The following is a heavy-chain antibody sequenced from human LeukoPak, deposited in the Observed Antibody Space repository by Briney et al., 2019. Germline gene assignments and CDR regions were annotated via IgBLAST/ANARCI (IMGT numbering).Heavy chain of an antibody. D-gene: IGHD2-2*01. CDR1: GGSISSYY. Sequence: SETLSLTCTVSGGSISSYYWGWIRQPPGKGLEWIGHIYYSGSTNYNPSLRSRVTISVDTSKNQFSLKLSSVTAADTAVYYCARRAKYQSGELFDYWGQGTLVTVSS. CDR2: IYYSGST. J-gene: IGHJ4*02. V-gene: IGHV4-59*01. CDR3: ARRAKYQSGELFDY.